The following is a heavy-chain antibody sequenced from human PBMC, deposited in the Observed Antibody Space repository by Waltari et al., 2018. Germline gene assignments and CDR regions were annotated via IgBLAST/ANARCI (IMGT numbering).Heavy chain of an antibody. D-gene: IGHD2-2*01. CDR2: ISPYNGDT. CDR3: ARAKSIINYAFHFDH. J-gene: IGHJ4*02. Sequence: QVPLVQSGAEVKKPGASVKVSCRASGYSFTTYGINWVRQAPGQGLEWMGWISPYNGDTQYSQKFQGRLTMTRNTSTSTAYMELTSLRSDDTAIYYWARAKSIINYAFHFDHWGQGSLVTVSS. CDR1: GYSFTTYG. V-gene: IGHV1-18*04.